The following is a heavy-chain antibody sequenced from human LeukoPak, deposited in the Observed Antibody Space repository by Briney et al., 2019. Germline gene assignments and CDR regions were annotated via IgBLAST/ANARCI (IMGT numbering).Heavy chain of an antibody. Sequence: SSETLSLTCSVSGGSIHSRSHLWGWVRQPPGKGLEWLASISDGGTTYYSPSLKSRATISIDTSEGQFSLKLISVTAADTAMYYCARVLQTWEQWLVHPYYYMDVWGKGTTVTVSS. CDR1: GGSIHSRSHL. V-gene: IGHV4-39*07. CDR3: ARVLQTWEQWLVHPYYYMDV. CDR2: ISDGGTT. J-gene: IGHJ6*03. D-gene: IGHD6-19*01.